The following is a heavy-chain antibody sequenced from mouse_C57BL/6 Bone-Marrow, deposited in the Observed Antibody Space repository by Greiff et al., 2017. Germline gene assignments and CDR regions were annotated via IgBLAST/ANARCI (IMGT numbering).Heavy chain of an antibody. Sequence: VQRVESGAELMKPGASVKLSCKATGYTFTGYWIEWVKQRPGHGLEWIGEILPGSGSTNSNEKFKGKATFTADTSSNTAYMQLSSLTTEDSAIYYCARWSYKEMDYWGQGTSVTVSS. CDR1: GYTFTGYW. J-gene: IGHJ4*01. CDR3: ARWSYKEMDY. V-gene: IGHV1-9*01. CDR2: ILPGSGST. D-gene: IGHD1-1*01.